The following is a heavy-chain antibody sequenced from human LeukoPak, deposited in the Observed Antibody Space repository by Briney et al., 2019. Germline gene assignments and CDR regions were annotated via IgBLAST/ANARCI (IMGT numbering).Heavy chain of an antibody. D-gene: IGHD2/OR15-2a*01. CDR3: ASSLSSYYGMDV. Sequence: PSETLSLTCTVSGGSISSYYWSWIRQPPGKGLEWIGYIYYSGSTNYNPSLKRRVTISVDTSKNQFSLKLSSVTAADTAVYYCASSLSSYYGMDVWGQGTTVTVSS. CDR2: IYYSGST. CDR1: GGSISSYY. V-gene: IGHV4-59*01. J-gene: IGHJ6*02.